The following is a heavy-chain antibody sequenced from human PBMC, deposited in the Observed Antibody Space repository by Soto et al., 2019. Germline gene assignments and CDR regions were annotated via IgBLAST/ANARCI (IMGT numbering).Heavy chain of an antibody. J-gene: IGHJ6*02. Sequence: PSETLSLTCTVSGGSISSGGYYWSWIRQHPGKGLEWIGYIYYSGSTYYNPSLKIRVTISLDTSKNQFSLKLSSVSDAHTPVYYCARGAMIVVHAYYYSHGMDVWGQGTTFTVSS. V-gene: IGHV4-31*03. CDR1: GGSISSGGYY. CDR3: ARGAMIVVHAYYYSHGMDV. CDR2: IYYSGST. D-gene: IGHD3-22*01.